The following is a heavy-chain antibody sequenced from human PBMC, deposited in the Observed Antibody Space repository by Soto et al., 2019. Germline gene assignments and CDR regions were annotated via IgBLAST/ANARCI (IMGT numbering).Heavy chain of an antibody. J-gene: IGHJ3*02. Sequence: EEQLLESGGGLVRPGGSLRLSCAASAFTFRNYAMSLVRQAPGKGLEWVSAITASADTTYYADSVKGRFTISKDNSKNTLYLRMNSLRAEDTAVYYCAKVRPLRDCTSTSCLGAFDIWGQGTMVTVS. V-gene: IGHV3-23*01. D-gene: IGHD2-2*01. CDR1: AFTFRNYA. CDR3: AKVRPLRDCTSTSCLGAFDI. CDR2: ITASADTT.